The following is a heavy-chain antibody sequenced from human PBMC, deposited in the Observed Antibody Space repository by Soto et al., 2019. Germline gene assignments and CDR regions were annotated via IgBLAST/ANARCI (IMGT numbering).Heavy chain of an antibody. J-gene: IGHJ4*02. D-gene: IGHD4-17*01. CDR3: AALGDYAFDY. CDR2: IVVGSGNT. Sequence: QMQLVQSGPEVKKPGTSVKVSCKASGFTFTSSAVQWVRQARGQRLEWIGWIVVGSGNTNYAQKFQERVTITRDMSTSTAYMELSSLRSEDTAVYYCAALGDYAFDYWAREPWSPSPQ. V-gene: IGHV1-58*01. CDR1: GFTFTSSA.